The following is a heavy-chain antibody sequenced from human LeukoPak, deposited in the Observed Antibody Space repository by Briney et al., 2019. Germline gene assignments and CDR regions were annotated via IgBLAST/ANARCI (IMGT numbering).Heavy chain of an antibody. CDR3: ARDGGATTNSVGYFDY. J-gene: IGHJ4*02. V-gene: IGHV3-30*04. CDR1: GFTFSSYA. CDR2: ISYDGSNK. Sequence: GGFLRLSCAASGFTFSSYAMHWVRQAPGKGLEWVAVISYDGSNKYYADSVKGRFTISRDNSKNTLYLQMNSLRAEDTAVYCCARDGGATTNSVGYFDYWGQGTLVTVSS. D-gene: IGHD5-12*01.